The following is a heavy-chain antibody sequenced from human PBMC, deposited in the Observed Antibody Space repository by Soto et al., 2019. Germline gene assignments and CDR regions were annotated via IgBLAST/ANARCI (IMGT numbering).Heavy chain of an antibody. CDR1: GFTFSSYA. Sequence: VGPLRLSCAASGFTFSSYAMSWVRQAPGKGLEWVSAISGSGGSTYYADSVKGRFTISRDNSKNTLYLQMNSLRAEDTAVYYCAKDRGLWSPQGQDYWGQGTLVTVSS. V-gene: IGHV3-23*01. CDR2: ISGSGGST. CDR3: AKDRGLWSPQGQDY. J-gene: IGHJ4*02. D-gene: IGHD5-18*01.